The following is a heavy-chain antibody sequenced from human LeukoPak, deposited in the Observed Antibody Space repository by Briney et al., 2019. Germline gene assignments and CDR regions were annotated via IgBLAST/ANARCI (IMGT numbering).Heavy chain of an antibody. J-gene: IGHJ6*03. CDR3: AKDIRENYSYYMGV. CDR1: GFTFHDYA. Sequence: GGSLRLSCVASGFTFHDYAMHWVRQAPGKGLEWVSLISWDGGNTYYTDSVKGRFTISTDNSKNSLYLQMNRLRAEDTALYYCAKDIRENYSYYMGVWGKGTTVTVSS. CDR2: ISWDGGNT. V-gene: IGHV3-43D*03. D-gene: IGHD4-17*01.